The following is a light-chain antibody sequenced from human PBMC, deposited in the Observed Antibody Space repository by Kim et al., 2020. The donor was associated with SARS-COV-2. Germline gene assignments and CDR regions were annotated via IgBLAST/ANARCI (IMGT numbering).Light chain of an antibody. Sequence: NFMLTQPHSVSESPGKTVTISCTRSSGSIDDNYVQWYQQRPGGVPTTVIYEDDQRPSGVSDRFSGSIDNSSNSASLTISGRKTEEEADYYCQSYNRSNVVFGGGTQLTVL. CDR3: QSYNRSNVV. J-gene: IGLJ2*01. CDR2: EDD. V-gene: IGLV6-57*04. CDR1: SGSIDDNY.